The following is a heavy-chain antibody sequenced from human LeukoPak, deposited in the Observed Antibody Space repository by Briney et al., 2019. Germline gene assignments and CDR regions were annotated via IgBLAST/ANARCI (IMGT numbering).Heavy chain of an antibody. CDR2: IRSKANSYAT. J-gene: IGHJ3*02. CDR3: TRLGPSIAAAGAKTDAFDI. D-gene: IGHD6-13*01. CDR1: GFTFSGSA. Sequence: PGGSLRLSCAAPGFTFSGSAMHWVRQASGKGLEWVGRIRSKANSYATAYAASVKGRFTISRDDSKNTAYLQMNSLKTEDTAVYYCTRLGPSIAAAGAKTDAFDIWGQGTMVTVSS. V-gene: IGHV3-73*01.